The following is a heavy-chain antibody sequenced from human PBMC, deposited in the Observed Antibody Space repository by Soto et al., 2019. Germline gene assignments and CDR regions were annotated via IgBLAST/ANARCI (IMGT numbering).Heavy chain of an antibody. CDR3: ARVDFPTTYYFDY. D-gene: IGHD1-1*01. CDR2: INHSGGT. V-gene: IGHV4-34*01. J-gene: IGHJ4*02. Sequence: SETLSLTCAVYDGSLSGYYWSWIRQPPGKGLEWIGEINHSGGTNYNPSLKSRVTISVDTSKNQFSLRLSSVTAADTAVYYCARVDFPTTYYFDYWGRGTLVTVSS. CDR1: DGSLSGYY.